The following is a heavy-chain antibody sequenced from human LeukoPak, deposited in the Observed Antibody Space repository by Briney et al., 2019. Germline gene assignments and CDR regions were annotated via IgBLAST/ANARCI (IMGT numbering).Heavy chain of an antibody. CDR2: IYHSGST. J-gene: IGHJ4*02. CDR3: ARPDVGAL. V-gene: IGHV4-30-2*01. Sequence: SETLSLTCTVSGGSISSGGYHWSWIRQPPGKGLEWIGYIYHSGSTYYNPSLKSRVTISVDRSKNQFSLKLSSVTAADTAVYYCARPDVGALWGQGTLVTVSS. D-gene: IGHD1-26*01. CDR1: GGSISSGGYH.